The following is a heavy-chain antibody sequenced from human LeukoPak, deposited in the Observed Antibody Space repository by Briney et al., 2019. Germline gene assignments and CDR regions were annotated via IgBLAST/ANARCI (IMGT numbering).Heavy chain of an antibody. V-gene: IGHV3-21*01. D-gene: IGHD2-2*01. CDR2: ISSSSAHI. J-gene: IGHJ3*02. CDR1: GFSFNSYS. CDR3: TSRYCTTTNCYSFDN. Sequence: GGSLRLSCAASGFSFNSYSMNWVRQAPGKGLEWISSISSSSAHIFYADSVKGGFSISRDNAKNSLYLQMNSLRVEDTAVYYCTSRYCTTTNCYSFDNWGQGTMVTVSS.